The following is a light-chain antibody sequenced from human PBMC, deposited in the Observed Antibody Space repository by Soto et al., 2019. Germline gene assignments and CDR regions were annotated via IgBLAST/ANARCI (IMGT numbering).Light chain of an antibody. J-gene: IGLJ2*01. CDR2: DVS. V-gene: IGLV2-14*01. CDR3: SSYTSSSTPHVV. Sequence: QPASVSGSPGQSITISCTGTSSDVGGYNYVSWYQQHPGKAPKLMIYDVSNRPSGVSNRFSGSKSGNTASLTISGLQAEDEADYYCSSYTSSSTPHVVFGGGTKLTVL. CDR1: SSDVGGYNY.